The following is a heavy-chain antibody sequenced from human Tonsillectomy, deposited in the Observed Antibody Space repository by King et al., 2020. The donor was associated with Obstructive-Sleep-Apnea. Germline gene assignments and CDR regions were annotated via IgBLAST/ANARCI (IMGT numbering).Heavy chain of an antibody. V-gene: IGHV4-34*01. Sequence: VQLQQWGAGLLKPSETLSLTCAVYGGSFSGYYWSWIRQPPGKGLEWIGEINHSGSTNYNPSLKSRDTISVDTSKNQFSLKLSSVTAADTAVYYCARVQHYYGSGSYPDYWGQGTLVTVSS. CDR2: INHSGST. CDR1: GGSFSGYY. D-gene: IGHD3-10*01. J-gene: IGHJ4*02. CDR3: ARVQHYYGSGSYPDY.